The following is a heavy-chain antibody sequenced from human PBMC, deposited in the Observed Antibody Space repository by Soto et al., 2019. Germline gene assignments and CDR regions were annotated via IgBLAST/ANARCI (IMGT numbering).Heavy chain of an antibody. V-gene: IGHV3-30*18. CDR1: GFTFSSYG. D-gene: IGHD6-19*01. Sequence: GESLKISCAASGFTFSSYGMHWVRQAPGKGLEWVAVISYDGSNKYYADSVKGRFTISRDNSKNTLYLQMNSLRAEDTAVYYCAKDAAVAANSYYYYMDVWGKGTTVTVSS. J-gene: IGHJ6*03. CDR2: ISYDGSNK. CDR3: AKDAAVAANSYYYYMDV.